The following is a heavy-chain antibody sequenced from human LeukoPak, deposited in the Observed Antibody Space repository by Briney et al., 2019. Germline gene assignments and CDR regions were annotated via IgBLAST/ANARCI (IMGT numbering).Heavy chain of an antibody. CDR2: IWYDGSNE. V-gene: IGHV3-33*01. D-gene: IGHD3-9*01. Sequence: GRSLRLSCAASGFTFSNYVMHWVRQAPGKGLEWVAVIWYDGSNEYYADSLKGRFTISRDNSKNTLYLQMNSLRAEDTAVYYCAGIRVAEIFDAFNIWGQGTVVTVSS. CDR3: AGIRVAEIFDAFNI. J-gene: IGHJ3*02. CDR1: GFTFSNYV.